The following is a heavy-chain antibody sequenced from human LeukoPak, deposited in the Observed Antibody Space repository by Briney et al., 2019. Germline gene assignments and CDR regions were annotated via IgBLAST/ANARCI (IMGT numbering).Heavy chain of an antibody. Sequence: SVKVSCKASGYTFTGYYMHWVRQAPGQGLEWMGRIIPILGIANYAQKFQGRVTITADKSTSTAYMELSSLRSEDTAMYYCARVGYCGGDCYSYWGQGTLVTVSS. CDR1: GYTFTGYY. CDR3: ARVGYCGGDCYSY. D-gene: IGHD2-21*02. J-gene: IGHJ4*02. V-gene: IGHV1-69*04. CDR2: IIPILGIA.